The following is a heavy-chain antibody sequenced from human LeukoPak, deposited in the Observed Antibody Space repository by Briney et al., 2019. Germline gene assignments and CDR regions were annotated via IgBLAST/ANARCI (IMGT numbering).Heavy chain of an antibody. Sequence: GASVKVSCKASGYTFTSYDINWVRQATGQGLEWMGWMNPNSGNTGYAQKFQGRVTMTRNTSISTAYMELSSLRSEDTAVYYCARAHGEFVGDAFDIWGQGTMVTVSS. CDR2: MNPNSGNT. J-gene: IGHJ3*02. CDR3: ARAHGEFVGDAFDI. V-gene: IGHV1-8*01. D-gene: IGHD3-10*01. CDR1: GYTFTSYD.